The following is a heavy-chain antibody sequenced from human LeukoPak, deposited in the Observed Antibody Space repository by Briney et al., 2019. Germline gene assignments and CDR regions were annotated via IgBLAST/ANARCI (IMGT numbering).Heavy chain of an antibody. V-gene: IGHV1-2*02. CDR2: INPNSGGT. CDR1: GYSFTGYY. J-gene: IGHJ4*02. CDR3: ARAGYTGFDLDY. D-gene: IGHD5-12*01. Sequence: GASVKVSCKASGYSFTGYYMHWVRQAPGQGLEWMGWINPNSGGTNYAQNFQGRVTMTRDTSISTAYMELSRLRSADTAVYYCARAGYTGFDLDYWGQGTLVTVSS.